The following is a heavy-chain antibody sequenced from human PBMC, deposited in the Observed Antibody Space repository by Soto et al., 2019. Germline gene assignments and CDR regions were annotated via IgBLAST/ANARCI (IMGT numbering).Heavy chain of an antibody. CDR1: GFTFSIYA. J-gene: IGHJ4*02. Sequence: PGGSLRLSCAASGFTFSIYAMSWVRQAPGKGLEWVSTIGGSGGGTSYADFVRGRFTISRDNSKNTLYLQMNSLRAEDTAVYYCAKDAPGSGWLSDYWGQGTLVTVSS. CDR2: IGGSGGGT. D-gene: IGHD3-22*01. CDR3: AKDAPGSGWLSDY. V-gene: IGHV3-23*01.